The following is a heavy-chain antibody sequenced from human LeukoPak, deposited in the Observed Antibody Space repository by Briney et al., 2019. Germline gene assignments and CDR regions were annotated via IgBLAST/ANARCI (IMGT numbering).Heavy chain of an antibody. CDR1: GGSISSGSYS. CDR2: IYTSGST. J-gene: IGHJ4*02. D-gene: IGHD4-17*01. CDR3: ARGKNDYGDYVFDY. V-gene: IGHV4-61*02. Sequence: SETLSLTCTVSGGSISSGSYSWSWIRQPAGKGLEWIGRIYTSGSTNYNPSLKSRVTISVDTSKNRFSLKLSSVTPADTAVYYCARGKNDYGDYVFDYWGQGTLVTVSS.